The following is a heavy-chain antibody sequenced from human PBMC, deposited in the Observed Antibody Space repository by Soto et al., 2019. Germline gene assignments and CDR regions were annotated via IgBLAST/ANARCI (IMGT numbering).Heavy chain of an antibody. V-gene: IGHV3-21*01. D-gene: IGHD6-13*01. CDR1: GFTLSSYA. CDR2: IGDTGTYI. Sequence: PGGSLRLSCAASGFTLSSYAMNWVRQAPGKGLEWVSFIGDTGTYITYADSVKGRFTISRNTATNSLYLQMDRLTVEDTAVYYCKRDLPGRSWYNWGQGTPVTVSS. J-gene: IGHJ4*02. CDR3: KRDLPGRSWYN.